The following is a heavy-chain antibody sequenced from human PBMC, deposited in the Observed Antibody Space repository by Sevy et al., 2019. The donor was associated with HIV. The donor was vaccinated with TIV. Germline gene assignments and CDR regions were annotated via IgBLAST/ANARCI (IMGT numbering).Heavy chain of an antibody. D-gene: IGHD1-26*01. CDR3: ARGRVGATTSYYFDY. V-gene: IGHV3-33*01. CDR1: GFTFSSYA. J-gene: IGHJ4*02. Sequence: GESLRLSCAASGFTFSSYAMHWVRQAPGKGLEWVGFIWHDGSQKYYADSVRGRFTFSRDNSKNTLFLQVSSLRAEDTAVYYCARGRVGATTSYYFDYWGQGTLVTVSS. CDR2: IWHDGSQK.